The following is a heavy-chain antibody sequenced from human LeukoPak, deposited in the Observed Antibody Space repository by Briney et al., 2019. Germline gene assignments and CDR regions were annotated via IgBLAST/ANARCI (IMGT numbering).Heavy chain of an antibody. CDR1: GYIFTSFG. J-gene: IGHJ3*02. D-gene: IGHD3-10*01. V-gene: IGHV1-18*01. CDR2: ISGYNGNT. Sequence: ASVKVSCKASGYIFTSFGISWVRQAPGQGPEWMGWISGYNGNTNYAQKFQGRVTMTTDTSTSTAYMELRSLRSEDTAVYYCARLTGNDAFDIWGQGTMVTVSS. CDR3: ARLTGNDAFDI.